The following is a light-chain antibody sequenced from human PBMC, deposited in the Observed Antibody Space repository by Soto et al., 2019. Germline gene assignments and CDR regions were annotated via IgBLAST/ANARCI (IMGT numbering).Light chain of an antibody. J-gene: IGKJ1*01. CDR2: AAS. CDR3: QQSYGTPPWT. Sequence: DIQMTQSPSSLSASVGDRVTITCRASQSISRYLNWYQQKPGKAPTLLIYAASSWQSAVPSRFSGSGSGTDFTLTISSMQPDDFATYYRQQSYGTPPWTFGEGTKVEIK. CDR1: QSISRY. V-gene: IGKV1-39*01.